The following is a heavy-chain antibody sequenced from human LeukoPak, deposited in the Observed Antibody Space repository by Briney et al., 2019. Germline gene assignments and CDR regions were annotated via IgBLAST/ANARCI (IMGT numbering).Heavy chain of an antibody. CDR2: IYSGSST. CDR3: ARDYECNGGSCYSMFDS. J-gene: IGHJ4*02. Sequence: GGSLGLSCAVSGFAVSSNYISWLRQAPGKGLEWVSVIYSGSSTYYADSVKGRFTISRDKSKNTVFLQMNNLRAEDTAVYYCARDYECNGGSCYSMFDSWGQGTLVTVSS. CDR1: GFAVSSNY. D-gene: IGHD2-15*01. V-gene: IGHV3-53*01.